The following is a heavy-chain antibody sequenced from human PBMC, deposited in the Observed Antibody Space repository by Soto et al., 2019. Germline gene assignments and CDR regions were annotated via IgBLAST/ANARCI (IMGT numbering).Heavy chain of an antibody. J-gene: IGHJ5*02. CDR2: INHSGST. V-gene: IGHV4-34*01. D-gene: IGHD3-22*01. Sequence: SETLSLTCAVYGGSFSGYYWSWIRQPPGKGLEWIGEINHSGSTNYNPSLESRVTISVDTSKNQFSLKLSSVTAADTAVYYCARGGITMIETNWFDPWGQGTLVTVSS. CDR1: GGSFSGYY. CDR3: ARGGITMIETNWFDP.